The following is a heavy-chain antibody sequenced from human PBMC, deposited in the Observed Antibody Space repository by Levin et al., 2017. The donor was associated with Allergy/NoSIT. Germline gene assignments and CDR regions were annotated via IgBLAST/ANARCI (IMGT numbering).Heavy chain of an antibody. J-gene: IGHJ3*02. V-gene: IGHV5-51*01. D-gene: IGHD3-10*01. CDR3: ASYNYGSGSYPLLDAFDS. CDR1: GYSFTSYW. CDR2: IYPGDSDT. Sequence: KVSCKGSGYSFTSYWIGWVRQMPGKGLEWMGIIYPGDSDTRYSPSFQGQVTISADKSISTAYLQWSSLKASDTAMYYCASYNYGSGSYPLLDAFDSWGQGTMVTVSS.